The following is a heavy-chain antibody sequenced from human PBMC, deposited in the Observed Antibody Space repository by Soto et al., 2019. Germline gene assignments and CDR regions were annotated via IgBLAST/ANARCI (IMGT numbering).Heavy chain of an antibody. Sequence: SVKVSCKASGYTVTGYDIHWVRQARGQRLEWIGWIVVGSGNINYAQKFQERVTITRDMSTSTAYMELSSLRSEDTAVYYCAADSYYDFSYWFDPWGQGTLVTVSS. D-gene: IGHD3-3*01. CDR1: GYTVTGYD. V-gene: IGHV1-58*02. CDR3: AADSYYDFSYWFDP. CDR2: IVVGSGNI. J-gene: IGHJ5*02.